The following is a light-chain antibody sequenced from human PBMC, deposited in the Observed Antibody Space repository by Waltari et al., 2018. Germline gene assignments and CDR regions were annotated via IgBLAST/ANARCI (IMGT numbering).Light chain of an antibody. J-gene: IGKJ2*01. CDR1: QSVSSSY. Sequence: EIVLTQSPGTLSLSPGERATLSCRASQSVSSSYFAWYQQKPGQAPRLLIYGASSRATGIPDRISGSGSGTDFTLTLSSLEPEDFAVYYCQQHGTSPFTFGQGTKVEIK. V-gene: IGKV3-20*01. CDR2: GAS. CDR3: QQHGTSPFT.